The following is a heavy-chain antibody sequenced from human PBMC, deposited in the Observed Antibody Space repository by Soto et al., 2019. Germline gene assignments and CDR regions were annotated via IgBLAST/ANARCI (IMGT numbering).Heavy chain of an antibody. J-gene: IGHJ4*02. CDR3: AKDLIRGDGYEEPDY. CDR1: GFIFSNYA. V-gene: IGHV3-23*01. D-gene: IGHD3-10*01. Sequence: EVQLLESGGGLVQPGGSLRLSCAASGFIFSNYAMFWFRQAPGKGLEWVSTIYAAGSGKYYAGSVKGRFTISRDNSRDTLFLQMDSLRAEDTAIYFCAKDLIRGDGYEEPDYWGQGTLVTVSS. CDR2: IYAAGSGK.